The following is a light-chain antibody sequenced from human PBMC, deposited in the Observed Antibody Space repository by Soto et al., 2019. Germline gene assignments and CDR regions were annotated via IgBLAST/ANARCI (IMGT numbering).Light chain of an antibody. CDR3: SSYTSSSTLVV. V-gene: IGLV2-14*01. CDR2: EVS. J-gene: IGLJ2*01. CDR1: SSDVGGYNY. Sequence: QSALTQPASVSGSPGQSITISCTGTSSDVGGYNYVSWYQQHPGKAPKLMIYEVSKRPSGVSNRFSGSKSGNTASLTISGLQAEDEVDYYCSSYTSSSTLVVFGGGTKLTVL.